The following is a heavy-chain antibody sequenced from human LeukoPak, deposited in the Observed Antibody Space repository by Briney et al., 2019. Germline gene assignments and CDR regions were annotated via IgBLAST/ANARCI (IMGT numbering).Heavy chain of an antibody. CDR1: GFTFSSYA. D-gene: IGHD1-14*01. CDR2: ISGSGGST. J-gene: IGHJ4*02. Sequence: GGSLRLSCAASGFTFSSYAMSWVRQAPGKGLEWVSAISGSGGSTYYADSVKGRFTISRDNAENSLYLQMNSLRAEDSAVYYCVRGDNRDYWGQGTLVTVSS. CDR3: VRGDNRDY. V-gene: IGHV3-23*01.